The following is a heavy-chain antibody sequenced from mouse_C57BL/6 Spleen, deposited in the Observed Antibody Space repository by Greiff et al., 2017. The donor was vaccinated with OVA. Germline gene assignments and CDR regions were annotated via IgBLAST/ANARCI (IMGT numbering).Heavy chain of an antibody. CDR1: GFNIKDYY. Sequence: VQLKQSGAELVRPGASVKLSCTASGFNIKDYYMHWVKQRPEQGLEWIGRIDPEDGDTEYAPKFQGKATMTADTSSNTAYLQLSSLTSEDTAVYYCTTAYYSNPYYAMDYWGQGTSVTVSS. CDR2: IDPEDGDT. D-gene: IGHD2-5*01. J-gene: IGHJ4*01. V-gene: IGHV14-1*01. CDR3: TTAYYSNPYYAMDY.